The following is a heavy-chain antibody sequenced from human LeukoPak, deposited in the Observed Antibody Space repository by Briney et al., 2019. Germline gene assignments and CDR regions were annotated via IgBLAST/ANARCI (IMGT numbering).Heavy chain of an antibody. J-gene: IGHJ4*02. CDR2: ITSSSSGL. D-gene: IGHD3-16*01. Sequence: GGSLRLSCAASEFTFSSYSMNWVRQAPGKGLEWVSYITSSSSGLWYADSVKGRFTISRDNAKNSLYLQMSSLRDEDTAVYYCARDRGRVFDYWGQGTLVTVSS. CDR3: ARDRGRVFDY. CDR1: EFTFSSYS. V-gene: IGHV3-48*02.